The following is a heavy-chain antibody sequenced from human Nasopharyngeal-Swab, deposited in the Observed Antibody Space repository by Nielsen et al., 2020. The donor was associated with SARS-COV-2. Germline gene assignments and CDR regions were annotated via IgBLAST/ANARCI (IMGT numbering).Heavy chain of an antibody. D-gene: IGHD5-24*01. J-gene: IGHJ3*02. CDR1: GYSFTSYW. CDR3: ARQVVRRWLHENDAFDI. V-gene: IGHV5-51*01. CDR2: IYPGDSDT. Sequence: GESLKISCQGSGYSFTSYWIGWVRQMPGKGLEWMGIIYPGDSDTRYSPSFQGQVTISADKSISTAYLQWSSLKASDTAMYYCARQVVRRWLHENDAFDIWGQGTMVTVSS.